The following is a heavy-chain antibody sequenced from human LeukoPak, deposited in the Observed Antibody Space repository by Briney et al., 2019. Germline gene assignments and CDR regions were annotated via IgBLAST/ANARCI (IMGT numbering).Heavy chain of an antibody. Sequence: SETLSVTCAVSGGSISSGSYFWSWIRQPAGEGLEWIGRINTRGSTKYNPSLKSRVTISIDTSKNQFSLKLTSVTAADTAVYYCAGDPATGYSSEAWFDSWGQGTQVTVSS. D-gene: IGHD6-13*01. CDR2: INTRGST. CDR1: GGSISSGSYF. J-gene: IGHJ5*01. CDR3: AGDPATGYSSEAWFDS. V-gene: IGHV4-61*02.